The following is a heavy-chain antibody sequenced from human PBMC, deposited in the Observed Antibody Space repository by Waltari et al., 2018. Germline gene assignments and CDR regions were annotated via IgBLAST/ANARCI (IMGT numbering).Heavy chain of an antibody. CDR3: ARDGRRYATGAFDI. V-gene: IGHV3-21*01. CDR2: ISSSSSYI. J-gene: IGHJ3*02. D-gene: IGHD4-17*01. Sequence: EVQLVESGGGLVKPGGSLRLSCAASGFTFSSYSMNWVRQAPGKGLEWVSSISSSSSYIYYADSVKGRFTISRDNAKNSLYLQMNSLRAEDTAVYYCARDGRRYATGAFDIWGQGTMVTVSS. CDR1: GFTFSSYS.